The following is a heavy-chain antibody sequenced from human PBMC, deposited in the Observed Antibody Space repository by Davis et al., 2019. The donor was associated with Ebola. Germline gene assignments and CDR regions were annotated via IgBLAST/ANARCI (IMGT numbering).Heavy chain of an antibody. CDR1: GYSFTDYW. D-gene: IGHD1-26*01. CDR2: MFPGGSDI. V-gene: IGHV5-51*01. CDR3: VRRPRIVGAVDY. Sequence: GESLKISCKGSGYSFTDYWVGWLRQMPGKGLEWMGIMFPGGSDIRYSPSFQGQVTISADKSISTAYLQWSSLKASDTAMYYCVRRPRIVGAVDYWGQGTLVTVSS. J-gene: IGHJ4*02.